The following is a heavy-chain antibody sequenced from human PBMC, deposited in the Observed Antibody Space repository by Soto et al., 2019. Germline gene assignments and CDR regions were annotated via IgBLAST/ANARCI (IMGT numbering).Heavy chain of an antibody. Sequence: QVQLVQSGAEVKKPGSSVKVSCKASGGTFSSYAISWVRQAPGQGLEWMGGIIPIFGTANYAQKFQGRVTITADESTSTAYMELSSLRTEDTAVYYWAGEVGATLYWFDPWGQGTLVNVSS. CDR3: AGEVGATLYWFDP. D-gene: IGHD1-26*01. J-gene: IGHJ5*02. CDR1: GGTFSSYA. V-gene: IGHV1-69*01. CDR2: IIPIFGTA.